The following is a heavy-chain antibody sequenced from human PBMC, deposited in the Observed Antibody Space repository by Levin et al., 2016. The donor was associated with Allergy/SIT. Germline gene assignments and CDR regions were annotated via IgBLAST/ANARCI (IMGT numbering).Heavy chain of an antibody. Sequence: GESLKISCAASGFTFSSFGMHWVRQAPGKGLEWVAFVQYGGGIKYYADSVKGRFTISRDNSRNTMYVEMKRLKPEDTGVYYCAKDLRRVACDYWGQGALVTVS. CDR3: AKDLRRVACDY. J-gene: IGHJ4*02. CDR2: VQYGGGIK. V-gene: IGHV3-30*02. D-gene: IGHD2-21*01. CDR1: GFTFSSFG.